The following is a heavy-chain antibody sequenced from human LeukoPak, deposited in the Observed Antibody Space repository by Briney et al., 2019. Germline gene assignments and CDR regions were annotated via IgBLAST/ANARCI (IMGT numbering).Heavy chain of an antibody. CDR3: ARELIVLEPAARRYNYYMDV. D-gene: IGHD2-2*01. CDR1: GYTFTSYN. V-gene: IGHV1-8*03. Sequence: ASVKVSCKASGYTFTSYNINWVRQAPGQGLEWMAWMHPNNGDTGYAQKFQDRVTVTSNTSISTAYMELRSLTSEDTAVYYCARELIVLEPAARRYNYYMDVWGIGTAVSVSS. CDR2: MHPNNGDT. J-gene: IGHJ6*03.